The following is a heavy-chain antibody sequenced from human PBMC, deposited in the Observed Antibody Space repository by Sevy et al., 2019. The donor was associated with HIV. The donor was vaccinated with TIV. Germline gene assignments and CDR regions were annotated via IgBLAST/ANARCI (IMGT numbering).Heavy chain of an antibody. Sequence: SETLSLTCTVSGDSVSSGTYYWTWIRQPPGKGLEWIGYIYYTGNTSYNPSLKSRVTISVGTSKNQFSLMLTSLTAADTAVYYCARAGIAARPYYYYGMDVWGQGTTVTVSS. D-gene: IGHD6-13*01. CDR1: GDSVSSGTYY. J-gene: IGHJ6*02. CDR3: ARAGIAARPYYYYGMDV. V-gene: IGHV4-61*01. CDR2: IYYTGNT.